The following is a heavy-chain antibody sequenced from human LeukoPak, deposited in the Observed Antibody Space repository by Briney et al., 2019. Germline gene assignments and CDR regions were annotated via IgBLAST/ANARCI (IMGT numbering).Heavy chain of an antibody. CDR3: ARRSTLENFFDY. V-gene: IGHV4-59*08. Sequence: KPSETLSLTCTVSGGSMSSCYWSWMRQPPGKGLEWIANIYYTGSSNNNPSLRSRVTISVDTSKNQFSLTLSSVTAADTAVYYCARRSTLENFFDYWGQGTLVTVSS. CDR1: GGSMSSCY. J-gene: IGHJ4*02. CDR2: IYYTGSS. D-gene: IGHD6-6*01.